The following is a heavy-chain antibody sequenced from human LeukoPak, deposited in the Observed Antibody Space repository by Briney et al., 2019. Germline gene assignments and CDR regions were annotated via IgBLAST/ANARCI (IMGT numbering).Heavy chain of an antibody. Sequence: PGGSLRLSCAVSGITLSNYGMSWVRQAPGKGLKGVEGLSGSGGGTNYADSVQGRFTISRDNPKNTLYLQMNSLRAEDTAVYFCAKRGVVIRVFLVGFHKEAYYFDSWGQGALVTVSS. CDR1: GITLSNYG. CDR2: LSGSGGGT. D-gene: IGHD3-10*01. J-gene: IGHJ4*02. V-gene: IGHV3-23*01. CDR3: AKRGVVIRVFLVGFHKEAYYFDS.